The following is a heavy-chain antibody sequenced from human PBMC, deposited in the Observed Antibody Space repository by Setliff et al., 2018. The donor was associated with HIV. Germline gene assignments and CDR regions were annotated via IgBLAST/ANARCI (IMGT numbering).Heavy chain of an antibody. V-gene: IGHV3-64D*08. CDR1: GFTFSSFS. J-gene: IGHJ4*02. Sequence: GESLKISCSSYGFTFSSFSMHWVRQAPGKGLQYVAGINGNGQTTYYGDSVKGRFTISRDNSKNTLSLQLNSLRPEDTAMYHCVRDFEYWSGVFVWGYFHFWGQGTPVTVSS. CDR3: VRDFEYWSGVFVWGYFHF. D-gene: IGHD3-3*01. CDR2: INGNGQTT.